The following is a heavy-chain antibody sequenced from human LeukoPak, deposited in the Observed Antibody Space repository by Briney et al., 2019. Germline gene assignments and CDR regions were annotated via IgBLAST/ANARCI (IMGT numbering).Heavy chain of an antibody. D-gene: IGHD3-22*01. CDR1: GFTFSSYW. CDR3: ARVDSSGYRDAFDI. Sequence: GGSLRLSCAVSGFTFSSYWMSWVRQAPGKGLEWVANVKQDGSEKYYVDSVKGRFTISRDNAKNSLYLQMNSLRAEDTAVYYCARVDSSGYRDAFDIWGQGTMVTVSS. J-gene: IGHJ3*02. V-gene: IGHV3-7*01. CDR2: VKQDGSEK.